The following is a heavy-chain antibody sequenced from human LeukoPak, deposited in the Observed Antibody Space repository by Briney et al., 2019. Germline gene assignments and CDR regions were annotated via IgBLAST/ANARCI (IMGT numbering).Heavy chain of an antibody. CDR3: ATRGASYYYYMDV. CDR2: IIPMLGTA. V-gene: IGHV1-69*06. CDR1: GGTFSSNS. J-gene: IGHJ6*03. Sequence: ASVKVSCKASGGTFSSNSINWVRQAPGQGLEWIGGIIPMLGTATYAQKFQGRVTMTADKSTRTAYMDLSRLRSDDTAVYYCATRGASYYYYMDVWGKGTPVTVSS. D-gene: IGHD1-26*01.